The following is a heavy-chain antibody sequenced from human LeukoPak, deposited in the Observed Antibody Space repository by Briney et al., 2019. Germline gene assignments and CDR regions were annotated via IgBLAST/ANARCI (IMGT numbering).Heavy chain of an antibody. CDR2: IWYDGSNK. J-gene: IGHJ4*02. CDR1: GFTFSSYG. D-gene: IGHD1-20*01. V-gene: IGHV3-33*01. Sequence: PGRSLRLSCAASGFTFSSYGMHWVRQAPGKGLEWVAVIWYDGSNKYYVDSVKGRFTISRDNSKNTLYLQMNSLRAEDTAVYYCARDRYNWNGDFDYWGQGTLVTVSS. CDR3: ARDRYNWNGDFDY.